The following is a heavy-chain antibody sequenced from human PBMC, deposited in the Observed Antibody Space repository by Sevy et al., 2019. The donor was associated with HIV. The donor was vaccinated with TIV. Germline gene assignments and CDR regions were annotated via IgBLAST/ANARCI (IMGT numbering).Heavy chain of an antibody. D-gene: IGHD6-13*01. Sequence: GESLKISCKGSGYSFTSYWISWVRQMPGKGLEWMGRIDPSDSYTNYSPSFQGHVTISADKSISTAYLQWSSMKASDTAMYYCARHGSRGSSWYSGHYYYYYMDVWGKGTTVTVSS. CDR2: IDPSDSYT. J-gene: IGHJ6*03. V-gene: IGHV5-10-1*01. CDR3: ARHGSRGSSWYSGHYYYYYMDV. CDR1: GYSFTSYW.